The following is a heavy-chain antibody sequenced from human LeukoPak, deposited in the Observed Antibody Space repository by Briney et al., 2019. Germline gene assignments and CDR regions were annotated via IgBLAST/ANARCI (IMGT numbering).Heavy chain of an antibody. Sequence: PGGSLRLSCAASGFTFSSYVMHWVRQAPGKGLEWVAIISYDGSNEYYAGSVRGRFTISRDNSKNTVYLQMNSLRAEDTATYYCARDIRNYYDSGAYGWFDPWGQGTLVPVSS. CDR2: ISYDGSNE. V-gene: IGHV3-30*04. CDR3: ARDIRNYYDSGAYGWFDP. CDR1: GFTFSSYV. J-gene: IGHJ5*02. D-gene: IGHD3-10*01.